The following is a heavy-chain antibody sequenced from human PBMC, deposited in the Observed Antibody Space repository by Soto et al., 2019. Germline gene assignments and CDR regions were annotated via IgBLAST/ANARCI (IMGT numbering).Heavy chain of an antibody. V-gene: IGHV3-7*01. CDR2: IKQDGSER. D-gene: IGHD6-19*01. CDR3: ARGAYSNGWILDY. Sequence: PGGSLRLSCAASAFTFSSYWMSWVRQTPGRGLEWVANIKQDGSERYYVDSVKGRFTISRDNAKNSLYLQMNSLRGEDTAVYFCARGAYSNGWILDYGGQGTLVTVSS. J-gene: IGHJ4*02. CDR1: AFTFSSYW.